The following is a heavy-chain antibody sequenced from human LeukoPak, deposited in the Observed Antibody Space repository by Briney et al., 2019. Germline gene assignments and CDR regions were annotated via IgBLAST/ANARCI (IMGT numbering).Heavy chain of an antibody. CDR2: ISAYNGNT. V-gene: IGHV1-18*01. D-gene: IGHD4-17*01. J-gene: IGHJ4*02. CDR1: GGTFSSYA. CDR3: ARKGPTVTTSGNDY. Sequence: ASVKVSCKASGGTFSSYAISWVRQAPGQGLEWMGWISAYNGNTNCAQKLQGRVTMTTDTSTSTAYMELRSLRSDDTAVYYCARKGPTVTTSGNDYWGQGTLVTVSS.